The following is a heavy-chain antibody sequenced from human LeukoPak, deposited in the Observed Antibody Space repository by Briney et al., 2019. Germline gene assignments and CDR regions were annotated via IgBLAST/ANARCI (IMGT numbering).Heavy chain of an antibody. CDR2: ISSSGSTI. V-gene: IGHV3-48*03. Sequence: PGGSLRLSCAASGFTFSSYEMNSVRQAPGKGLEWVSYISSSGSTIYYADSVKGRFTISRDNAKNSLYLQMNSLRAEDTAVYYCARGFGGYDIIDYWGQGTLVTVSS. D-gene: IGHD5-12*01. CDR1: GFTFSSYE. CDR3: ARGFGGYDIIDY. J-gene: IGHJ4*02.